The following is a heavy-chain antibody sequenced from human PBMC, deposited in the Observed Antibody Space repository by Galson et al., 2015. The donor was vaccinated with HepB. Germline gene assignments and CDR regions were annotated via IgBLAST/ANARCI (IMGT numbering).Heavy chain of an antibody. D-gene: IGHD1-7*01. J-gene: IGHJ6*03. CDR1: GGTFSSYA. CDR3: ARDKGRTTTMWPSNYYYYYYMDV. Sequence: SCKASGGTFSSYAISWVRQAPGQGLEWMGGIIPILGIANYAQKFQGRVTITAGKSTSTAYMELSSLRSEDTAVYYCARDKGRTTTMWPSNYYYYYYMDVWGKGTTVTVSS. V-gene: IGHV1-69*10. CDR2: IIPILGIA.